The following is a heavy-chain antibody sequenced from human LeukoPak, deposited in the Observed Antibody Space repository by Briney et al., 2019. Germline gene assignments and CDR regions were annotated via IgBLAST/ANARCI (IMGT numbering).Heavy chain of an antibody. CDR3: ARGGAARLHFQN. Sequence: SETLSLTCTVSGGSIISSSYYWGWIRQPPGKGLEWIGSIYYSGTTYYNPSLQSRVTISVDTSKNQFSLNLNSVTAADTAVYYCARGGAARLHFQNWGQGTLVTVSS. CDR2: IYYSGTT. D-gene: IGHD6-6*01. V-gene: IGHV4-39*07. J-gene: IGHJ1*01. CDR1: GGSIISSSYY.